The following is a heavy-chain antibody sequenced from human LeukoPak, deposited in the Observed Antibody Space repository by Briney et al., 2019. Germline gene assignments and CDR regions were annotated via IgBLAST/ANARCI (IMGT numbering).Heavy chain of an antibody. Sequence: SQTLSLTCTVSGGSISSGDYYWSWIRQPPGKGPEWIGYIYYSGSTYYNPSLKSRVTISVDTSKNQFSLKLSSVTAADTAVYYCARVTRDIVVVVAAIHDAFDIWGQGTMVTVSS. CDR2: IYYSGST. CDR3: ARVTRDIVVVVAAIHDAFDI. V-gene: IGHV4-30-4*08. CDR1: GGSISSGDYY. D-gene: IGHD2-15*01. J-gene: IGHJ3*02.